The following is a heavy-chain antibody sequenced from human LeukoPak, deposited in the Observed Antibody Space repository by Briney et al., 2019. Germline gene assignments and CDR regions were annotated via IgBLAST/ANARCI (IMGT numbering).Heavy chain of an antibody. CDR2: INPNSGGT. J-gene: IGHJ4*02. D-gene: IGHD3-10*01. CDR3: AREKAMVRGTFDY. Sequence: ASVKVSCKASGYTFTGYYMHWVRQAPGQGLEWMGWINPNSGGTNYAQKFQGRVTMTRDTSISTAYMELSRLRSDDMAVYYCAREKAMVRGTFDYWGQGTLVTVSS. CDR1: GYTFTGYY. V-gene: IGHV1-2*02.